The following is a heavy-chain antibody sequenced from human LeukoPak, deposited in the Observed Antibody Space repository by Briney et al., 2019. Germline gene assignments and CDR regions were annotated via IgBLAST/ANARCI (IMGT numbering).Heavy chain of an antibody. CDR1: GDSISSYY. J-gene: IGHJ3*02. Sequence: SETLSLTCTVSGDSISSYYWSWIRQPAGKGLEWIGRIYNSGSTNYNPSLKSRVTMSVDTSKNQFSLKLSSVTAADTAVYYCARDIGIVGDTTLFDIWGQGTMVTVSS. V-gene: IGHV4-4*07. CDR2: IYNSGST. D-gene: IGHD1-26*01. CDR3: ARDIGIVGDTTLFDI.